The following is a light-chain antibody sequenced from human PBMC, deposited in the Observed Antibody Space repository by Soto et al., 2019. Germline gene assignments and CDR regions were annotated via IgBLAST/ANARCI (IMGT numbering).Light chain of an antibody. CDR3: MQALQTPTIT. V-gene: IGKV2-28*01. CDR1: QSLLHSNGHNY. Sequence: DIVMTQSPVSLPVTPGEPASISCRSSQSLLHSNGHNYLDWYQQKPGQSTQLLIYLGSNRASGVPDRFSGSGSGTDFTLKISRVEAEDVGVYYCMQALQTPTITFGQGTRLEIK. J-gene: IGKJ5*01. CDR2: LGS.